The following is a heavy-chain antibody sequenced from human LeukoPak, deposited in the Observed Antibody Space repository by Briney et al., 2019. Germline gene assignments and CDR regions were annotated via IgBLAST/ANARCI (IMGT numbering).Heavy chain of an antibody. Sequence: ASAKVSCKASGYTFTDYYMHWVRRAPGQGLEWMGWINPNSGGTNYAQKFQGRVTMTRDTSISTAYMELSRLTSDDTAVYYCATNRGYMYGYVYWGQGTLVTVSS. D-gene: IGHD5-18*01. V-gene: IGHV1-2*02. CDR3: ATNRGYMYGYVY. CDR1: GYTFTDYY. J-gene: IGHJ4*02. CDR2: INPNSGGT.